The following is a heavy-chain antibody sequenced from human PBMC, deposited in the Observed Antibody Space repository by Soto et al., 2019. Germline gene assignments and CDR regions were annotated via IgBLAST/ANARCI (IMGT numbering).Heavy chain of an antibody. CDR1: GDSLSSSGYY. Sequence: HVQLQESGPGLAKPSQTLSLICTVSGDSLSSSGYYWSWIRQLPGKGLEWIGYINYSGSPYYNLSLKSRIVISLDTSKNQLSLRLSSVTAADTAVYYCARGGQSEYFQYWGQGTLVTVSS. V-gene: IGHV4-31*03. J-gene: IGHJ1*01. CDR3: ARGGQSEYFQY. CDR2: INYSGSP.